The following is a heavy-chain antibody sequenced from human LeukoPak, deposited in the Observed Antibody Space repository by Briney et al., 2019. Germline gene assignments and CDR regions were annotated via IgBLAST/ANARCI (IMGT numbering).Heavy chain of an antibody. J-gene: IGHJ3*02. CDR1: GGSISSSSYY. Sequence: SETLSLTCTVSGGSISSSSYYWGWIRQPPGKGLEWIGSIYYSGSTYYNPSLKSRVTISVDTSKNQFSLKLSSVTAADTAVYYCARDRRLEAFDIWGQGTMVTVSS. CDR3: ARDRRLEAFDI. CDR2: IYYSGST. V-gene: IGHV4-39*07. D-gene: IGHD6-25*01.